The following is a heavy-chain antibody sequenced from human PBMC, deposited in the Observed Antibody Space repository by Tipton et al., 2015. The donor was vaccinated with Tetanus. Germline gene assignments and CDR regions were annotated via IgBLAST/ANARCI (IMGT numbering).Heavy chain of an antibody. CDR1: GGSISTRNYF. CDR3: ARDFGSNHNWFDP. J-gene: IGHJ5*02. V-gene: IGHV4-39*02. D-gene: IGHD6-13*01. CDR2: IYYSGST. Sequence: TLSLTCTVSGGSISTRNYFWGWIRQAPGKGLEWIGNIYYSGSTDYNPSLKSRVAISVDTSKNQFSLKLSSVTAADTAVYYCARDFGSNHNWFDPWGQGTPVTVSS.